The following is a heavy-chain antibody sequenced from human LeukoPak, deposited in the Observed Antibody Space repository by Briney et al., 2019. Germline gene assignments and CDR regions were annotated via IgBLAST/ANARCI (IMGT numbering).Heavy chain of an antibody. V-gene: IGHV3-21*06. Sequence: GSLRLSCAASGFTFSAYTMNWVRQAPGKGLGWVSSISGNDYYIYYADSVKGRFTVSRDNAKNSLYLQMNSLTGEDTAAYYCAREDRESFDSWGQGTLVTVSS. CDR2: ISGNDYYI. J-gene: IGHJ5*01. D-gene: IGHD3-16*02. CDR1: GFTFSAYT. CDR3: AREDRESFDS.